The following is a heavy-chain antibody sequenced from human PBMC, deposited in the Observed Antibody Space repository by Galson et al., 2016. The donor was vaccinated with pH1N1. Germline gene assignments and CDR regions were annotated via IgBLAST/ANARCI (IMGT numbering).Heavy chain of an antibody. V-gene: IGHV3-7*01. CDR1: RFTFSSYG. D-gene: IGHD6-13*01. CDR3: VRAIAAADSA. Sequence: SLRLSCAASRFTFSSYGIHWVRQAPGKGLEWVANIKQDGNEKYYVDSVKGRFTISRDNAKNSLYLQMNSRVLGSQAVYYCVRAIAAADSAWGQGTMVTVSS. CDR2: IKQDGNEK. J-gene: IGHJ3*01.